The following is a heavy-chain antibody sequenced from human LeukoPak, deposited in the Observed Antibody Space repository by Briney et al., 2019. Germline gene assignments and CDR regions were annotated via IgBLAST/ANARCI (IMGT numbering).Heavy chain of an antibody. CDR2: IISSSSYI. V-gene: IGHV3-21*01. J-gene: IGHJ4*02. D-gene: IGHD2-15*01. CDR3: ARDPQYCSGGSCYSFDY. Sequence: GGSLRLSCAASGFTFSTYSMNWVRQAPGKGLEWVSSIISSSSYIYYADSVKGRFTISRDNARNSLYLQMNSLRAEDTAVYYCARDPQYCSGGSCYSFDYRGQGTLVTVSS. CDR1: GFTFSTYS.